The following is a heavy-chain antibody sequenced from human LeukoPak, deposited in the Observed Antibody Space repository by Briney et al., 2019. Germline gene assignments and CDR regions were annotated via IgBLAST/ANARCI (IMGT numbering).Heavy chain of an antibody. CDR3: ARVSGPGMNEYFHL. J-gene: IGHJ1*01. CDR1: GFTFSGAW. D-gene: IGHD3-10*01. Sequence: PGGSLRLSCAASGFTFSGAWLHWVRQVPGKGLVWVSRINNDGTTTKYADSVKGRFTISRDNAKNTLYLQMNSLRAEDTAVYYCARVSGPGMNEYFHLWGQGTLVTVSS. V-gene: IGHV3-74*01. CDR2: INNDGTTT.